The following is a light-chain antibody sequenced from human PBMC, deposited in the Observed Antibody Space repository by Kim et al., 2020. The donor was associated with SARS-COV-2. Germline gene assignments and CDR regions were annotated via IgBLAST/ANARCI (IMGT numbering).Light chain of an antibody. CDR1: QSISGY. Sequence: ASVGDRVTITCRASQSISGYLNWYQQKPGKAPKLLIYGTPSLQSGVPSRFSGSGSGTDFTLTINSLQPEDFATYYCQQSYSTPLTFGGGTKVDIK. V-gene: IGKV1-39*01. J-gene: IGKJ4*01. CDR2: GTP. CDR3: QQSYSTPLT.